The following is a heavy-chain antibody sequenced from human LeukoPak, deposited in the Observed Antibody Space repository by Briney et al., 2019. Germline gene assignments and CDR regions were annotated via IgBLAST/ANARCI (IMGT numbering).Heavy chain of an antibody. CDR2: IWYDGSNK. V-gene: IGHV3-33*01. D-gene: IGHD3-22*01. CDR3: ARDRGYYYDSSGYYSSYGMDV. CDR1: GFTFSSYG. Sequence: GGSLRLSCAASGFTFSSYGMHWVRQAPGKGLEWVAVIWYDGSNKYYADSVKGRFTISRDNSKNTLYLQMNSLRAEDTAVYYCARDRGYYYDSSGYYSSYGMDVWGQGTTVTVSS. J-gene: IGHJ6*02.